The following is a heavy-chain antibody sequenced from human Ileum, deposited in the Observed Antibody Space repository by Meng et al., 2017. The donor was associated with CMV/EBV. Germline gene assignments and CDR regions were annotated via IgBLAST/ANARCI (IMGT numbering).Heavy chain of an antibody. CDR2: IYWNDEK. V-gene: IGHV2-5*01. CDR3: GHYIYTSSSSSFDS. J-gene: IGHJ4*02. D-gene: IGHD2-2*01. CDR1: GFSLTTSGVG. Sequence: FSGFSLTTSGVGVGWIRQPPGKALEWLALIYWNDEKVYKSSLRRRLTITKDTSINQVILRMTNMAPEDTATYFCGHYIYTSSSSSFDSWGQGTLVTVSS.